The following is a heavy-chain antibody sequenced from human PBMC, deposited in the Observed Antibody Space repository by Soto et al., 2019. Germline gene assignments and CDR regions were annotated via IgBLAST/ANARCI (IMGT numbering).Heavy chain of an antibody. CDR1: VFTFSSYS. CDR3: YGTEFDY. D-gene: IGHD5-18*01. J-gene: IGHJ4*02. Sequence: PRGSLRRSCAASVFTFSSYSMSWVRQAPGKGLEWVSGFRTSGDGGTTYYADSVKGRFTISRDNSKNMLFLQMNSLRAEDTAIYYSYGTEFDYWGQGTLVTVSS. V-gene: IGHV3-23*01. CDR2: FRTSGDGGTT.